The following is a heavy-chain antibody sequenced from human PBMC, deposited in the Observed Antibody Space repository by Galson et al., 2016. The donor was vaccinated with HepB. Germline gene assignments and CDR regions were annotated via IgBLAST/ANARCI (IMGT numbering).Heavy chain of an antibody. D-gene: IGHD3-22*01. CDR3: AKVLSDSSGYYRDPFDY. CDR1: GFTFSRYW. V-gene: IGHV3-7*05. Sequence: SLRLSCAASGFTFSRYWMVWVRQAPGKGLEWVANIREDASQRYYVGSVEGRFTISRDNAKNSLYLQMNSLRAEDTAVYYCAKVLSDSSGYYRDPFDYWGQGTLVTVSS. J-gene: IGHJ4*02. CDR2: IREDASQR.